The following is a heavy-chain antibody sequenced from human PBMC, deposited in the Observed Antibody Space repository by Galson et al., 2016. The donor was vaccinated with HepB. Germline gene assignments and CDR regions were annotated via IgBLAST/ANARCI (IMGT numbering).Heavy chain of an antibody. CDR2: IKMDGSEK. D-gene: IGHD1-26*01. CDR1: GFTFSAYW. Sequence: SLRLSCAASGFTFSAYWMYWVRQTPGKGLEWVANIKMDGSEKYYAESVRGRFTISRDNSKNTLYLQMNSLRAEDTAFYYCAKGGTWPGAAADHWGQGTLVVVST. J-gene: IGHJ4*02. V-gene: IGHV3-7*03. CDR3: AKGGTWPGAAADH.